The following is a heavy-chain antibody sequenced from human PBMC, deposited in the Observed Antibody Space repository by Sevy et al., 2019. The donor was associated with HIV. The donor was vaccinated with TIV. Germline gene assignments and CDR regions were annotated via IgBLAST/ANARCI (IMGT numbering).Heavy chain of an antibody. CDR2: ISAYNGNT. CDR1: GYTFTSYG. J-gene: IGHJ5*02. Sequence: ASVKVSCKASGYTFTSYGISWVRQAPGQGLEWMGWISAYNGNTNYAQKLQGRVTMTTDTSTSTAYMEQRSLRSDDTAVYYCARVGGFGELLYWDNWFDPWGQGTLVTVSS. CDR3: ARVGGFGELLYWDNWFDP. D-gene: IGHD3-10*01. V-gene: IGHV1-18*04.